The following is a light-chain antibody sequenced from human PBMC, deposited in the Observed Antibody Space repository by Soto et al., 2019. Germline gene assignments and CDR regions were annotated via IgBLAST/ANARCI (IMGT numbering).Light chain of an antibody. CDR1: QSISSY. J-gene: IGKJ2*01. CDR2: AAS. V-gene: IGKV1-39*01. Sequence: DIQMTQSPSSLSASVGDRVTITCRASQSISSYLNWYQQKPGKAPKLLVYAASTLQSGVQSRFSGSGSGTDFTLTISSLQLEDFATYYCQQTYSTPPYTFGQGTKLEIK. CDR3: QQTYSTPPYT.